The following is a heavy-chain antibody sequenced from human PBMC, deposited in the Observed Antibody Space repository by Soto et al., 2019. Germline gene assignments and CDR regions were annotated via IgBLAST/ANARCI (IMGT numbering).Heavy chain of an antibody. Sequence: SETLSLSCTVSGGSISSYYWSWIRQPPGKGLEWIGYSYYSGSTNYSPSLKSRVTISVDTSKNQFSLKLSSVTAADTAVYYCARVEDGYSYGYLGYFDYWGQGTLVTVSS. D-gene: IGHD5-18*01. CDR2: SYYSGST. CDR1: GGSISSYY. V-gene: IGHV4-59*01. J-gene: IGHJ4*02. CDR3: ARVEDGYSYGYLGYFDY.